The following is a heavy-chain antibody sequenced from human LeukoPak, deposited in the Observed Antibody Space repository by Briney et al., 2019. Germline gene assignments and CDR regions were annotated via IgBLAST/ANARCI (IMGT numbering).Heavy chain of an antibody. CDR2: IYYSGST. J-gene: IGHJ4*02. Sequence: SETLSLTCAVSSYSISSSYYWGWIRQPPGKGLEWIGSIYYSGSTYYNPSLKSRVTISVDTSKNQFSLKLSSVTAADTAVYYCARRVGYCSSTSCKQIQGRKHIFDYWGQGTLVTVSS. D-gene: IGHD2-2*01. V-gene: IGHV4-38-2*01. CDR1: SYSISSSYY. CDR3: ARRVGYCSSTSCKQIQGRKHIFDY.